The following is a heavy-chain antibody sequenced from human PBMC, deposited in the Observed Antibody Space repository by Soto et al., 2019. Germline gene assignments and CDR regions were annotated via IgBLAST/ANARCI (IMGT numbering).Heavy chain of an antibody. CDR1: GGSISSGDYY. CDR2: IYYSGST. J-gene: IGHJ4*02. CDR3: VRAWVPRAPICLQIVVVVAATHFDY. Sequence: SETLSLTCTVSGGSISSGDYYWSWIRQPPGKGLQRIGYIYYSGSTYYNPSLSSRVTISVETSKNQFSLKLSTVAVADKPVYYCVRAWVPRAPICLQIVVVVAATHFDYWGQGTLVAVSS. D-gene: IGHD2-15*01. V-gene: IGHV4-30-4*01.